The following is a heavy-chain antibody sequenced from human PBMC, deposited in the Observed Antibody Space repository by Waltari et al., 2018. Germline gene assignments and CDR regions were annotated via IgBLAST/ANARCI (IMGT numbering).Heavy chain of an antibody. CDR3: ARDYILTGPSVDHYYYYGMDV. Sequence: QVQLQESGPGLVKPSETLSLTCTVSGGSISSYYWSWIRQPPGKGLEWIGYIYYSGSTNYTPSLKIRVTISVDTSQNQFSLKLSSVTAADTAVYYCARDYILTGPSVDHYYYYGMDVWGQGTTVTVSS. J-gene: IGHJ6*02. CDR1: GGSISSYY. CDR2: IYYSGST. V-gene: IGHV4-59*01. D-gene: IGHD3-9*01.